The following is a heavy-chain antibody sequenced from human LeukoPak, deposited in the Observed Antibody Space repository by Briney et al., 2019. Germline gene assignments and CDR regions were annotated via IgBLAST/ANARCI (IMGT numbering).Heavy chain of an antibody. CDR1: GYTFTGYY. D-gene: IGHD4-17*01. Sequence: GASVKVSCKASGYTFTGYYMHWVRQAPGQGLEWMGWINPNSGGTNYAQKFQGWVTMTRDTSISTAYMELSRLRSDDTAVYYCARDSRPTVTGIDYWGQGTLVTVSS. CDR2: INPNSGGT. CDR3: ARDSRPTVTGIDY. J-gene: IGHJ4*02. V-gene: IGHV1-2*04.